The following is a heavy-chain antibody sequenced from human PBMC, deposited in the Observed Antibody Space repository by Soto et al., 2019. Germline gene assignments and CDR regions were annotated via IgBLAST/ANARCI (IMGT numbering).Heavy chain of an antibody. Sequence: SETLSLTCTVSGGSISSYCWSWIRKRQGTGLEWIGYIYYSGSTTYNHSLKSRVTISVDTSKNQFSLKLSSVTAADTAVYYCARHGYGEALYSYSDLWGRGTLVPVSS. CDR1: GGSISSYC. V-gene: IGHV4-59*08. CDR2: IYYSGST. CDR3: ARHGYGEALYSYSDL. D-gene: IGHD4-17*01. J-gene: IGHJ2*01.